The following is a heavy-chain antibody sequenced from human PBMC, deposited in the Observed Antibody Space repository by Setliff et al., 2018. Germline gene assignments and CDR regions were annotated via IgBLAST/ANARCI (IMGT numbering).Heavy chain of an antibody. V-gene: IGHV4-38-2*02. CDR2: VYHSGSS. J-gene: IGHJ4*02. D-gene: IGHD6-19*01. CDR1: GYPISRGFY. CDR3: ARKVEQWLTPHFDY. Sequence: SETLSLTCTVSGYPISRGFYWGWIRQSPGKGLEWIGSVYHSGSSYQNPSLRSRIAVSVDTSKNQFSLRLNSVTAADTAVYYCARKVEQWLTPHFDYWGQGALVTVSS.